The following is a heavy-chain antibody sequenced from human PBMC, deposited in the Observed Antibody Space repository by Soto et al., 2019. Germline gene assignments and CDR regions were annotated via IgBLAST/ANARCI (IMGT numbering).Heavy chain of an antibody. CDR2: INPNSGDT. Sequence: GASVKVSCKASGYNFTGYFMHRVRQAPGQGLEWMGWINPNSGDTNYAQKFQGRVTMTRDTSINTASMDLSRLSSDDTAVYFCARVSIYYDSTGALDYWGQGTLVTVSS. CDR3: ARVSIYYDSTGALDY. J-gene: IGHJ4*02. CDR1: GYNFTGYF. D-gene: IGHD3-22*01. V-gene: IGHV1-2*02.